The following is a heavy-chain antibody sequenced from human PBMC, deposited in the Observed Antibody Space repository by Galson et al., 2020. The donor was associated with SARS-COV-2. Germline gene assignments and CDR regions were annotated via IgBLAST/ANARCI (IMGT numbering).Heavy chain of an antibody. V-gene: IGHV3-48*03. CDR3: ARDHLDYGYFLGYFDY. D-gene: IGHD4-17*01. Sequence: TGGSLRLSCAASGFTFSSYEMNWVRQAPGKGLEWVSYISSSGSTIYYAASVKGRFTISRDNAKNSLYLQMNSLRAEDTAVYYCARDHLDYGYFLGYFDYWGQGTLVTVSS. CDR1: GFTFSSYE. J-gene: IGHJ4*02. CDR2: ISSSGSTI.